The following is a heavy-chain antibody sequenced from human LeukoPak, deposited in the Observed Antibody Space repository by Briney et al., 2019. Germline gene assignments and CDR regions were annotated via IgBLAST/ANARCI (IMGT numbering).Heavy chain of an antibody. CDR3: AKDLQIGAAVYYFDY. Sequence: VGSLRLSCAASGFIFNKYAMHWVRQAPGKGLEWVAVISSDGRDKHHADSVKGRFTISRDNSKNIVYLQMNSLRPEDTAIYFCAKDLQIGAAVYYFDYWGQGTLVTVSS. V-gene: IGHV3-30*18. CDR2: ISSDGRDK. CDR1: GFIFNKYA. J-gene: IGHJ4*02. D-gene: IGHD6-13*01.